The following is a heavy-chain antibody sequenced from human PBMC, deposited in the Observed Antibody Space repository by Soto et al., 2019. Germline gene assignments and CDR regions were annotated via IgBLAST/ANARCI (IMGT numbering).Heavy chain of an antibody. CDR1: GFTFSDYY. D-gene: IGHD3-3*01. J-gene: IGHJ4*02. CDR3: ARKSIIYDFWSGPQFDY. Sequence: GGSLRLSCAASGFTFSDYYMSWIRQAPGKGLEWVSYISSSGSTIYYADSVKGRFTISRDNAKNSLYLQMNSLRAEDTAVYYCARKSIIYDFWSGPQFDYWGQGTLVTVSS. CDR2: ISSSGSTI. V-gene: IGHV3-11*01.